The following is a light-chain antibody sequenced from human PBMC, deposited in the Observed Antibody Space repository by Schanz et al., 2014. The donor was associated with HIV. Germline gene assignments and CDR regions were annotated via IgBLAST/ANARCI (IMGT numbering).Light chain of an antibody. CDR1: SSDVGSYNL. Sequence: QSALTQPASVSGSPGQSITISCTGTSSDVGSYNLVSWYQQYPGKVPKLMIYEVNKRPSGVSNRFSGSKSGNTASLTISGLQAEDEADYYCCSYAGSTTLYVFATGTKLTVL. CDR2: EVN. CDR3: CSYAGSTTLYV. V-gene: IGLV2-23*02. J-gene: IGLJ1*01.